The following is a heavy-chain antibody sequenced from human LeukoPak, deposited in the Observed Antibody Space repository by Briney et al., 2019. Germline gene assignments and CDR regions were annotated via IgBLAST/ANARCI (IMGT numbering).Heavy chain of an antibody. J-gene: IGHJ6*02. Sequence: SETLSLTCTVSGGSIRSSYYYWGWIRQPPGKGLEWIGSIYDSGSTYYNPSLKSRVTISVDTSKNQFSLKLNSVTAADTAVYYCASSFTGPKYGSGATYYYYYGMDVWGQGTTVTVSS. V-gene: IGHV4-39*01. CDR3: ASSFTGPKYGSGATYYYYYGMDV. CDR2: IYDSGST. D-gene: IGHD1-1*01. CDR1: GGSIRSSYYY.